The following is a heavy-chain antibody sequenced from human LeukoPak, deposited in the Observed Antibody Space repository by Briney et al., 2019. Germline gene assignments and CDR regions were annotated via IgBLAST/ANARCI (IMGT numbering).Heavy chain of an antibody. V-gene: IGHV3-30*04. Sequence: GSLRLSCAASGFTFSSYAMHWVRQAPGKGLEWVAVISYDGSNKYYADSVKGRFTISRDNSKNTLYLQMNSLRAEDTAVYYCARSFYDSSGYYYYDYFDYWGQGTLVTVSS. D-gene: IGHD3-22*01. CDR2: ISYDGSNK. CDR3: ARSFYDSSGYYYYDYFDY. CDR1: GFTFSSYA. J-gene: IGHJ4*02.